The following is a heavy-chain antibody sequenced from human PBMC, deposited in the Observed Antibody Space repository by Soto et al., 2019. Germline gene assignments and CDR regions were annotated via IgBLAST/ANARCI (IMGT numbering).Heavy chain of an antibody. V-gene: IGHV1-69*06. Sequence: ASVKVSCKASGDTFSSYSISWVRQAPGQGLEWMGGIIPVFGTPNYAQKFQGRVTITGDNSTSTAYMELSSLRSEDTAMYYCARDYNWFDPWGQGTLVTVSS. CDR1: GDTFSSYS. CDR3: ARDYNWFDP. CDR2: IIPVFGTP. J-gene: IGHJ5*02.